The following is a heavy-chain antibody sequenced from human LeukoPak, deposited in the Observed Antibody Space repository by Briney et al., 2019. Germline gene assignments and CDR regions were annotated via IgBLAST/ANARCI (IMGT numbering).Heavy chain of an antibody. V-gene: IGHV4-39*01. Sequence: PSETLTLTCTVSGGSISSSSYYWGWIRQPPGKGLEWIGNICYSGSTYYNPSLKSRVTISVDTSKNQFSLKLTSVTATDTAVYYCARLREATSMFNWFDPWGQGTLVTVSS. J-gene: IGHJ5*02. D-gene: IGHD5-18*01. CDR1: GGSISSSSYY. CDR3: ARLREATSMFNWFDP. CDR2: ICYSGST.